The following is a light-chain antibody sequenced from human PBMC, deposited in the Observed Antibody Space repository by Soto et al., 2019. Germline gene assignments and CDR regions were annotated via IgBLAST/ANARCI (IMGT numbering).Light chain of an antibody. CDR3: SSYAGTNRXL. Sequence: QSALTHPPSASGSPGQSVSISCAGTSSDVGGYNSVSWYQQHPGKAPKLIIYEVTTRPSGVPDRFSGSKSGNTASLTVSGLQAEDEADYYCSSYAGTNRXLFGGGTQLTVL. V-gene: IGLV2-8*01. CDR2: EVT. J-gene: IGLJ2*01. CDR1: SSDVGGYNS.